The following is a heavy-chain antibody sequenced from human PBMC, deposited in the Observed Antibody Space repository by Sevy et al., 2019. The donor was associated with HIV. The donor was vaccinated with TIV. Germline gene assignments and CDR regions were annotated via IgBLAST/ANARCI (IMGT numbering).Heavy chain of an antibody. CDR1: GYTFTGYY. D-gene: IGHD3-22*01. J-gene: IGHJ4*02. V-gene: IGHV1-2*02. CDR3: ARTYYDSSAIGY. Sequence: ASVKVSCKPSGYTFTGYYMHWVRQAPGQGLEWMGWINPNSGGTNYAQKFQGRVTMTRDTSISTAYMELSRLRSDDTAVYYCARTYYDSSAIGYWGQGTLVTVSS. CDR2: INPNSGGT.